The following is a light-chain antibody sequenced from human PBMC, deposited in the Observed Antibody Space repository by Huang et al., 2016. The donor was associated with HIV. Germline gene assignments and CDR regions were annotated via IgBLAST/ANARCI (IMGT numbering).Light chain of an antibody. V-gene: IGKV3-11*01. J-gene: IGKJ4*01. CDR3: QQRSNWPLT. CDR1: QSVSSY. Sequence: EIVLTQSPATLSLSPGERATLSCRASQSVSSYLAWDQHKPGQAPRLLIYDASSRATGIPARFSGSGSGTDFTLTISSLEPEDVAVYYCQQRSNWPLTFGGGTKVEIK. CDR2: DAS.